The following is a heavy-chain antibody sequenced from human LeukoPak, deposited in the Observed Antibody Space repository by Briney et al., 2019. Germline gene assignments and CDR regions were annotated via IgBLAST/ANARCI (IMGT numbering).Heavy chain of an antibody. CDR1: GDRVSSNSAA. J-gene: IGHJ4*02. Sequence: SQTLSLTCDISGDRVSSNSAAWNWIRQSPSRGLEWLGRTYYRSEWYSDYAVSVKGRIIINADTSKNQFSLQLKSVTPEDTAVYYCAREQDYFDYWGQGTLVTVS. V-gene: IGHV6-1*01. CDR3: AREQDYFDY. CDR2: TYYRSEWYS.